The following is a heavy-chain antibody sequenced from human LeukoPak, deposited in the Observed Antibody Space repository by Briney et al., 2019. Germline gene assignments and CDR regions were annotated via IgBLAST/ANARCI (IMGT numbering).Heavy chain of an antibody. CDR2: IVPILGIA. V-gene: IGHV1-69*04. CDR3: AETTVTTSRLLYYFDY. D-gene: IGHD4-17*01. CDR1: GGTFSSYA. Sequence: SVKVSCKASGGTFSSYAIRWVRQAPGQGLEWMGRIVPILGIANYAQKFQGRVTITADKSTSTAYMELSSLRSEDTAVYYCAETTVTTSRLLYYFDYWGQGTLVTASS. J-gene: IGHJ4*02.